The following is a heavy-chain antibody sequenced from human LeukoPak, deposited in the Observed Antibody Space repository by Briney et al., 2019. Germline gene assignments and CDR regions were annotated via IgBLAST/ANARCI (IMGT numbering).Heavy chain of an antibody. CDR1: GFTFDDYA. Sequence: GGSLRLSCAASGFTFDDYAMHWVRQAPGKGLVWVSRINGDGSSTTYADSVKGRFTISRDNAKNTLYLQMNGLRAEDTAVYYCARDLVVTSAYWGQGTLVTVSS. D-gene: IGHD2-2*01. V-gene: IGHV3-74*01. CDR2: INGDGSST. CDR3: ARDLVVTSAY. J-gene: IGHJ4*02.